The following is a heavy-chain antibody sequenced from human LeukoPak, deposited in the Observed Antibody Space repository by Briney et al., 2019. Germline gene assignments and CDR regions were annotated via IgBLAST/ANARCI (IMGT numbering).Heavy chain of an antibody. Sequence: PGGSLRLSCAASGFTLSTYSLNWVCQAPGKGLEWVSSISSSSLYIYYADSVKGRFTISRDNAKNSLLLQMNSLRAEDTAVYYCAREGDGYNSPIDYWGQGTLVTVSS. CDR2: ISSSSLYI. CDR1: GFTLSTYS. V-gene: IGHV3-21*01. D-gene: IGHD5-24*01. CDR3: AREGDGYNSPIDY. J-gene: IGHJ4*02.